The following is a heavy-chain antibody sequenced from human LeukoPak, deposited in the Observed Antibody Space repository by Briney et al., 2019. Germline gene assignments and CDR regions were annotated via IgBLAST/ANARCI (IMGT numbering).Heavy chain of an antibody. CDR1: GYTFTSYG. CDR3: ARDYDILTGYYTNWFDP. CDR2: ISAYNGNT. D-gene: IGHD3-9*01. V-gene: IGHV1-18*01. Sequence: ASVKVSCKASGYTFTSYGISWVRQAPGQGLEWMGWISAYNGNTNYARKLQGRVTMTTDTSTSTAYMELRSLRSDDTAVYYCARDYDILTGYYTNWFDPRGQGTLVTVSS. J-gene: IGHJ5*02.